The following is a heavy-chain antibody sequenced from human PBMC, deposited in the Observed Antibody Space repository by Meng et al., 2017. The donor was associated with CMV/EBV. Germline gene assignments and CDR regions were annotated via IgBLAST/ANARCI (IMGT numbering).Heavy chain of an antibody. CDR3: ARVGRWSIKADYYWYFDL. Sequence: GESLKISCAASGFTFSSYSMNWVRQAPGKGLEWVSYISSSSTIYYADSVKGRFTISRDNAKSSLYLQMNSLRAEDTAVYYCARVGRWSIKADYYWYFDLWGRGTLVTVSS. D-gene: IGHD2-8*02. CDR1: GFTFSSYS. CDR2: ISSSSTI. J-gene: IGHJ2*01. V-gene: IGHV3-48*04.